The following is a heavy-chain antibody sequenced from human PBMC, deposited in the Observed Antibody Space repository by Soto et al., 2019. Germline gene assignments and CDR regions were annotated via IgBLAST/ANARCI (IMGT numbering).Heavy chain of an antibody. CDR3: ARCDGYCSSTSCPASSLYYYYGMDV. D-gene: IGHD2-2*01. Sequence: GGSLRLSCAASGFTFSDYYMSWIRQAPGKGLEWVSYIIAGTGGHPNYADSVKGRFPISRDNAKNSLYLQMNRLRAEDTAVYYCARCDGYCSSTSCPASSLYYYYGMDVWGQGTTVTSP. CDR2: IIAGTGGHP. CDR1: GFTFSDYY. J-gene: IGHJ6*02. V-gene: IGHV3-11*06.